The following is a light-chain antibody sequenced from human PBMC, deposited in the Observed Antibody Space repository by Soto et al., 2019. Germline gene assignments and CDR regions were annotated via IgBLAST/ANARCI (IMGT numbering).Light chain of an antibody. J-gene: IGKJ4*01. CDR1: QSVGSN. Sequence: EIVMTQSPATLSVSPGEGATLSCRAGQSVGSNLAWYQQKPGQAPRRLIYGASTRATGVPARFSGSGSGTEFTLTISSLQSEDFAVYYCQQYEDWPPQLTFGGGTKVEIK. V-gene: IGKV3-15*01. CDR3: QQYEDWPPQLT. CDR2: GAS.